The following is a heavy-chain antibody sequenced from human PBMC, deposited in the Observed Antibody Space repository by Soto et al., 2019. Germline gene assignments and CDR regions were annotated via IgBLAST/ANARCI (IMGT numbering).Heavy chain of an antibody. V-gene: IGHV3-23*01. CDR2: ITGSGGST. CDR3: AKDRYGDYGGIDY. CDR1: GFTFSTYA. J-gene: IGHJ4*02. Sequence: EVQLLESGGGLVQPGGSLRLSCAASGFTFSTYAMIWVRQAPGKGLEWVSVITGSGGSTYYADSVKGRFTISRDTSKNPLFLQMNSLSAEDTAVYYCAKDRYGDYGGIDYWGQGTMVTVSS. D-gene: IGHD4-17*01.